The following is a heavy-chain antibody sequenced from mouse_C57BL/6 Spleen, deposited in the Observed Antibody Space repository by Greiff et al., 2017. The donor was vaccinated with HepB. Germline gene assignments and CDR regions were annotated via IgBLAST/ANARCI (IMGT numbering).Heavy chain of an antibody. CDR3: ARRDYYGSSLAWFAY. V-gene: IGHV1-26*01. J-gene: IGHJ3*01. CDR1: GYTFTDYY. Sequence: VQLQQSGPELVKPGASVKISCKASGYTFTDYYMNRVKQSHGKSLEWIGDINPNNGGTSYNQKFKGKATLTVDKSSSTAYMELRSLTSEDSAVYYCARRDYYGSSLAWFAYWGQGTLVTVSA. CDR2: INPNNGGT. D-gene: IGHD1-1*01.